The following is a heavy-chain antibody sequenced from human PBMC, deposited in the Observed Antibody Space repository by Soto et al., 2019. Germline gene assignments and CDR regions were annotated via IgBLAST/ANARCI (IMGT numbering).Heavy chain of an antibody. CDR2: IYHSGSI. J-gene: IGHJ4*02. V-gene: IGHV4-4*02. CDR1: SGSISSSTW. Sequence: QVQLQESGPGLVKPSGTLSLTCAVSSGSISSSTWWSWVRQPPGKGLEWIGEIYHSGSINYNPSPASRVTISVDQSKNQFSLKLSSVTAADTAVYYCARRSPRGDHFDYWGQGTLVTVSS. D-gene: IGHD3-10*01. CDR3: ARRSPRGDHFDY.